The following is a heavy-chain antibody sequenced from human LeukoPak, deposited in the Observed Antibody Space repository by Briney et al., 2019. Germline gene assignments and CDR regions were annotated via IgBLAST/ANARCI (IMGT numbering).Heavy chain of an antibody. CDR3: ARVGTSRGIVVDPFDY. CDR2: ISTSSSYI. V-gene: IGHV3-21*06. Sequence: PGGSLRLSCAASGFTFNTYTMNWVRQAPGKGLEWVSSISTSSSYIYYADSVKGRFTISRGNAKNSLFLQMNSLRAEDTAVYYCARVGTSRGIVVDPFDYWGQGTLVTVSS. CDR1: GFTFNTYT. D-gene: IGHD3-22*01. J-gene: IGHJ4*02.